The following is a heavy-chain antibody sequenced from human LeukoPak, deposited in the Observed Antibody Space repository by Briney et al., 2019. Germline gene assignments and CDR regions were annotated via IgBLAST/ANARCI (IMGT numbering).Heavy chain of an antibody. V-gene: IGHV3-21*01. CDR1: GFTFSSYS. CDR2: ISSSSSYI. Sequence: GGSLRLSCAASGFTFSSYSMNWVRQAPGKGLEWVSSISSSSSYIYYADSVKGRFTISRDNAKNSLYLQMNSLRAEDTAVYYCARDPRYYGSGSPWFDPWGQGTLVTVSS. D-gene: IGHD3-10*01. J-gene: IGHJ5*02. CDR3: ARDPRYYGSGSPWFDP.